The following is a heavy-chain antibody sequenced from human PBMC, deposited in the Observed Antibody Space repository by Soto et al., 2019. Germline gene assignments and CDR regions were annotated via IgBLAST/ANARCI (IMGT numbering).Heavy chain of an antibody. J-gene: IGHJ1*01. Sequence: SETLSLTCAVSGGSISSTTYYWAWIRQPPGKGLEWVATIYYSGATYYNPSLKSRLTISIDTSKNQFPLRLSSVTAADTAMYYCARYYDTSNRPYFHHWGQGTRVTVSS. CDR2: IYYSGAT. V-gene: IGHV4-39*01. CDR1: GGSISSTTYY. D-gene: IGHD3-22*01. CDR3: ARYYDTSNRPYFHH.